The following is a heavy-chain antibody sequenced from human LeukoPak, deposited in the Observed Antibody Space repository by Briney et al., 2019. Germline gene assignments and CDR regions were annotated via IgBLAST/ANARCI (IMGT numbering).Heavy chain of an antibody. Sequence: PSETLSLTCTVSGGSISSSSYYWGWIRQPPGKGLEWIGSIYYSVSTYYNPSLKSRVTISVDTSENQFSLKLSSVTAADTAVYYCARVPTVTFFDYWGQGTLVTVSS. V-gene: IGHV4-39*07. CDR2: IYYSVST. J-gene: IGHJ4*02. CDR3: ARVPTVTFFDY. D-gene: IGHD4-17*01. CDR1: GGSISSSSYY.